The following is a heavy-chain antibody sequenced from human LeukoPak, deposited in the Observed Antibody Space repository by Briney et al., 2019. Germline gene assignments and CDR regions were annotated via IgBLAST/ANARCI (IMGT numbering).Heavy chain of an antibody. Sequence: QTGGSLRLSCAASGFTFSSYSMNWVRQAPGKGLEWVSYISSSSSTIYYADSVKGRFTISRDNTKNSLYLQMNSLRDEDTAVYYCARTVSSGSYYFDYWGQGTLVTVSS. CDR3: ARTVSSGSYYFDY. J-gene: IGHJ4*02. CDR1: GFTFSSYS. CDR2: ISSSSSTI. D-gene: IGHD1-26*01. V-gene: IGHV3-48*02.